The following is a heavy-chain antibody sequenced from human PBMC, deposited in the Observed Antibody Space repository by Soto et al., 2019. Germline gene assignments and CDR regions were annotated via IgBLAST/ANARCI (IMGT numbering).Heavy chain of an antibody. Sequence: SVKVSCKASGGTFSSYAISWVRQAPGQGLEWMGGIIPIFGTANYAQKFQGRVTITADESTSTAYMELSSLRSEDTAVYYCARDDDIVLMVYCMDVWGQRTTVTVSS. D-gene: IGHD2-8*01. J-gene: IGHJ6*03. CDR3: ARDDDIVLMVYCMDV. CDR1: GGTFSSYA. V-gene: IGHV1-69*13. CDR2: IIPIFGTA.